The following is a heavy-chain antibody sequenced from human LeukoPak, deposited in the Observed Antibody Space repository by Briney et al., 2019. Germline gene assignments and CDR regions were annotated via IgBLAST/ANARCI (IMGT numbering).Heavy chain of an antibody. CDR3: ATVCSGGYDCYYFDY. D-gene: IGHD5-12*01. CDR1: GYTLTELS. J-gene: IGHJ4*02. V-gene: IGHV1-24*01. CDR2: FDPEDGET. Sequence: ASVKVSCKVSGYTLTELSMHWVRQAPGKGLEWMGGFDPEDGETIYAQKFQGRVTMTEDTSTDTAYMELSSLRSEDTAVYYCATVCSGGYDCYYFDYWGQGTLVTVSS.